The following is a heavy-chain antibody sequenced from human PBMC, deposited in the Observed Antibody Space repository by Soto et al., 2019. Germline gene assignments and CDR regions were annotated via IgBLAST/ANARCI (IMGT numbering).Heavy chain of an antibody. D-gene: IGHD3-16*01. V-gene: IGHV1-18*01. CDR1: GYTFTTYG. Sequence: QVQLVQSGGEVKKPGAPVNVSCKPSGYTFTTYGISWVRQAPGQGLEWVGWISAYSGKTHYAQKFQGKVTMTTDTSTNTAYLELRSLRSDDTAVYYCARDPYLGDHQYWGQGTLVTVSS. J-gene: IGHJ4*02. CDR3: ARDPYLGDHQY. CDR2: ISAYSGKT.